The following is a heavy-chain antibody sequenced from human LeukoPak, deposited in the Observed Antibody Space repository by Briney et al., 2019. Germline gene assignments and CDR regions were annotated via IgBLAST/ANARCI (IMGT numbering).Heavy chain of an antibody. CDR2: ISTSSSYI. CDR1: GFTFSSYN. V-gene: IGHV3-21*01. J-gene: IGHJ4*02. CDR3: ARRDSSGYYLFNYFDY. D-gene: IGHD3-22*01. Sequence: PGGSLRLSCAASGFTFSSYNMNCVRQAPGKGLEWVSSISTSSSYIYYADSVNGRFTISRDNAKNSLYLQINSLRAEDTAVYYCARRDSSGYYLFNYFDYWGQGTLVTVSS.